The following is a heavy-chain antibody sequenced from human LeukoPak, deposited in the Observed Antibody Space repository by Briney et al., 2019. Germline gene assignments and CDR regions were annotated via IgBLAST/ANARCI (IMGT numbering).Heavy chain of an antibody. J-gene: IGHJ4*02. V-gene: IGHV3-64D*09. Sequence: GGSLRLSCAASGFTFSGSAMHWVRQAPGKGLEYVSGINDNGGRTHYGDSVKGRFSISRDNSKNTLHLQMSTLRAEDTALYYCVKDVGGSYAFDYWGQGTLVTVAS. D-gene: IGHD1-26*01. CDR2: INDNGGRT. CDR3: VKDVGGSYAFDY. CDR1: GFTFSGSA.